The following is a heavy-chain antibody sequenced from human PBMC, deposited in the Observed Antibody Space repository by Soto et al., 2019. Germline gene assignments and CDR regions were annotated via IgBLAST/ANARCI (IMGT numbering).Heavy chain of an antibody. V-gene: IGHV1-3*01. Sequence: QVQLVQSGAEVKKPGASVKVSCKASGYTFTSYAMHWVRQAPGQRLEWMGWINAGNGNTKYSQKFQGRVTITRDTXESTAYMELSSLRSEDTAVYYCARDHPSGSLSFDYWGQGTLVTVSS. D-gene: IGHD1-26*01. J-gene: IGHJ4*02. CDR1: GYTFTSYA. CDR3: ARDHPSGSLSFDY. CDR2: INAGNGNT.